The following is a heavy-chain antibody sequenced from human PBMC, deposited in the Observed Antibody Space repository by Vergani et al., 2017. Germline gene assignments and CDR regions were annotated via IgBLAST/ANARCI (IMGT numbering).Heavy chain of an antibody. CDR1: GGSISSSSYY. V-gene: IGHV4-39*07. D-gene: IGHD5/OR15-5a*01. CDR2: IYYSGST. CDR3: ATFRLRPPFDY. Sequence: QVQLQESGPGLVKPSETLSLTCTVSGGSISSSSYYWGWIRQPPGKGLEWIGSIYYSGSTYYNPSLKSRVTISVDTSKNQFSLKLSSVTAADTAVYYCATFRLRPPFDYWGQGTLVTVSS. J-gene: IGHJ4*02.